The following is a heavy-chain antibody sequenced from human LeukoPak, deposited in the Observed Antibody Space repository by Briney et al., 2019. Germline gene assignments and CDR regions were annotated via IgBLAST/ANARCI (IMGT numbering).Heavy chain of an antibody. CDR2: IHYGGST. V-gene: IGHV4-59*01. J-gene: IGHJ4*02. CDR1: GGSISTYS. D-gene: IGHD3-10*01. CDR3: AKGGVTRDYRFDY. Sequence: LETLSLTCTVSGGSISTYSWGWIRQPPGKGLEWIANIHYGGSTDYNPSLRSRVTITADTSRNQFSLRLSSVTAADTGVYYCAKGGVTRDYRFDYWGQGTLVTVSS.